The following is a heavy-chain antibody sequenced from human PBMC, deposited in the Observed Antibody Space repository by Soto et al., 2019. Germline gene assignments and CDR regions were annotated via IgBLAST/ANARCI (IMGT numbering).Heavy chain of an antibody. CDR1: GYAFSSYA. CDR3: ARDGGDCGYRLIYYYYICLDV. Sequence: QVQLVQSGAEEKKPGASVKVSCKASGYAFSSYAMHWVRQAPGQGLEWMGWINIGSGNTEYSQNFQDRITITRDTYASTVYMELSSLRSEDTAVYYCARDGGDCGYRLIYYYYICLDVWGQGTTVSVSS. D-gene: IGHD2-21*02. CDR2: INIGSGNT. J-gene: IGHJ6*02. V-gene: IGHV1-3*05.